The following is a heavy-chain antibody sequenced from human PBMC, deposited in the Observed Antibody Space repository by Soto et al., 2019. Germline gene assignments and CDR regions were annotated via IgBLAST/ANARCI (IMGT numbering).Heavy chain of an antibody. D-gene: IGHD2-21*01. V-gene: IGHV1-69*01. CDR2: INPMSRTA. Sequence: VQLVQSGAEVKKPGSSVKVSCKASGDTSTTYVTSWVRQAPGQGPEWIGGINPMSRTAKYSEKYNGRVTITADGATRTAYLDLTSLRFEDTAVYFCARGTYCGSNCFFAREYWGQGTLVTVSS. CDR3: ARGTYCGSNCFFAREY. CDR1: GDTSTTYV. J-gene: IGHJ4*02.